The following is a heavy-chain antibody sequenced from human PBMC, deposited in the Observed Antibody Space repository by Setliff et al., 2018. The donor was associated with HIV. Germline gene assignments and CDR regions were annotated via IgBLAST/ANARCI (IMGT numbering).Heavy chain of an antibody. CDR2: IDPEDGET. D-gene: IGHD3-10*01. CDR3: ATFLFRDSTDPYYRPPGDFPLYYFDY. J-gene: IGHJ4*02. CDR1: GYTLSEYY. Sequence: ASVKVSCKASGYTLSEYYMHWVQQAPGKGLKWMGRIDPEDGETLYAEKFRGRVTMTADMSTNTAYLELGSLRSEDTAVYYCATFLFRDSTDPYYRPPGDFPLYYFDYWAQGTLVTVSS. V-gene: IGHV1-69-2*01.